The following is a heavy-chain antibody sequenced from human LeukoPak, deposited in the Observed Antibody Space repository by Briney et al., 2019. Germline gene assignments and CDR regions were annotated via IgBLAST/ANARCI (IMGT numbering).Heavy chain of an antibody. Sequence: SETLSLTCNVSGGSISSYFWSWIRQPPGKGLEWIGYIYYSGSTNYNPSLQSRVTISVDTSKNQFSLKLSSVTAADTAVYYCARRSYSSGYYLMDYWGQGTLVTVSS. CDR2: IYYSGST. D-gene: IGHD3-22*01. CDR3: ARRSYSSGYYLMDY. V-gene: IGHV4-59*01. CDR1: GGSISSYF. J-gene: IGHJ4*02.